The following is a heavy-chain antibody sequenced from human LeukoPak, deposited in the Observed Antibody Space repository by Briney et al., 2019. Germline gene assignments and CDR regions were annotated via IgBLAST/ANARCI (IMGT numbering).Heavy chain of an antibody. J-gene: IGHJ1*01. V-gene: IGHV4-59*12. CDR2: IYYGGST. CDR1: GASISSYH. CDR3: ATYYYDSSGYYDGEGAEYFQH. D-gene: IGHD3-22*01. Sequence: SETLSLTCTVSGASISSYHWSWIRQPPGKGLEWIGYIYYGGSTNYNPSLKSRFTMSVDTSKNQFSLKLSSVTAADTAVYYCATYYYDSSGYYDGEGAEYFQHWGQGTLVTVSS.